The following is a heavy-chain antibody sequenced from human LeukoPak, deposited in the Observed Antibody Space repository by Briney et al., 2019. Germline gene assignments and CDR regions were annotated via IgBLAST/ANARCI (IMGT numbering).Heavy chain of an antibody. CDR1: GGSISSGGYY. V-gene: IGHV4-31*03. D-gene: IGHD5-24*01. CDR2: IYYSGST. Sequence: SETLSLTCTVSGGSISSGGYYWSWIRQHPGKGLEWIGYIYYSGSTYYNPSLKSRVTISVDTSKNQFSLKLSSVTAADTAVYYCARGLQLRFEAFDIWGQGTMVTVSS. J-gene: IGHJ3*02. CDR3: ARGLQLRFEAFDI.